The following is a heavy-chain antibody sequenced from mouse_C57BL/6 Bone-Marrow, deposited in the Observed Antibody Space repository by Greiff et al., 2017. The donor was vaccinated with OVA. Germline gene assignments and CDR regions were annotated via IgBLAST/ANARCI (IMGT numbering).Heavy chain of an antibody. Sequence: VQLQQSGPGLVQPSQSLSITCTVSGFSLTSYGVHWVRQSPGKGLEWLGVIWSGGSTDYNAAFISRLSISKDNSKSQVFFKMNSLQADDTAIYYCAGSAETAQATGYAMDYWGQGTSVTVSS. CDR3: AGSAETAQATGYAMDY. J-gene: IGHJ4*01. D-gene: IGHD3-2*02. CDR2: IWSGGST. V-gene: IGHV2-2*01. CDR1: GFSLTSYG.